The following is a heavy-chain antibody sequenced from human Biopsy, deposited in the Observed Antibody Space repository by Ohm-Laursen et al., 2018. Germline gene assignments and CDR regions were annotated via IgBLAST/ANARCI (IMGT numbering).Heavy chain of an antibody. D-gene: IGHD5-24*01. CDR1: GNTFATYH. V-gene: IGHV1-46*01. CDR3: ARAGVGSDGTDSYYYGMDV. Sequence: GASVKVSCKASGNTFATYHIHWVRQAPGQGLEWMGEISPSGATTSFSQKFQGRITMTRDTSTGTVYMDLNSLGSEDTAVYYCARAGVGSDGTDSYYYGMDVWGPGTTVTVSS. J-gene: IGHJ6*02. CDR2: ISPSGATT.